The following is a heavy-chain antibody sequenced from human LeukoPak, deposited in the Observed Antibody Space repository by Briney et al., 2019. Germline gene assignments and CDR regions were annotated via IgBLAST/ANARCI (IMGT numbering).Heavy chain of an antibody. CDR3: ARVLGAHRYGSIDH. CDR1: GYTFTTYY. J-gene: IGHJ4*02. Sequence: ASVKVSCKASGYTFTTYYMHWVRQAPGQGLEWMGIINPSSGSTSYAQKFQGRVTMTRDTSTSTVYMELSSLRSEDTATYYCARVLGAHRYGSIDHWGQGTLVTVSS. V-gene: IGHV1-46*01. D-gene: IGHD5-18*01. CDR2: INPSSGST.